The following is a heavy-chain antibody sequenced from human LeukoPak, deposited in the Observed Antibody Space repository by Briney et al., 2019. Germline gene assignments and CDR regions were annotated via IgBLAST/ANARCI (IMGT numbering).Heavy chain of an antibody. V-gene: IGHV3-53*01. D-gene: IGHD5-18*01. CDR3: ARARGYSYGYYMDV. CDR1: GFTVSSNY. J-gene: IGHJ6*03. CDR2: IYSGGST. Sequence: GGSLRLSCAASGFTVSSNYMSWVRQAPGKGLEWVSVIYSGGSTYYADSVKGRFTISRDNSKNTLYLQMNSLRAEDTAVYYCARARGYSYGYYMDVWGKGTTVTVSS.